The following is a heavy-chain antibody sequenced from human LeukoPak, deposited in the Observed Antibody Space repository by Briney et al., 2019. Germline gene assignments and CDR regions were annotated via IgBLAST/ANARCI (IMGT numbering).Heavy chain of an antibody. CDR3: ARQKDNSGYFFR. J-gene: IGHJ4*02. Sequence: SETLSLTCAVCGESFSAYYFNWIRQPPGKGLEWIGEINHSGSTNYNPSLKSRVTISVDTSKKQFSLRLSSVTAADTAVYYCARQKDNSGYFFRWGQGTLVTVSS. CDR1: GESFSAYY. CDR2: INHSGST. V-gene: IGHV4-34*01. D-gene: IGHD3-22*01.